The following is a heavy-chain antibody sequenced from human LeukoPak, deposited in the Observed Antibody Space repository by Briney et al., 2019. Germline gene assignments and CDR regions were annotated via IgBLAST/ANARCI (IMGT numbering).Heavy chain of an antibody. D-gene: IGHD3-22*01. CDR1: GGSISSYY. CDR2: IYYTGST. CDR3: ARHLRTYDTSGFGY. Sequence: SETLSLTCTVSGGSISSYYWSWIRQPPGEGLEWIGYIYYTGSTNYNPSLKSRVTISVDTPKNQFSLKLSSVTAADTAVYYCARHLRTYDTSGFGYWGQGTLVTVSS. J-gene: IGHJ4*02. V-gene: IGHV4-59*01.